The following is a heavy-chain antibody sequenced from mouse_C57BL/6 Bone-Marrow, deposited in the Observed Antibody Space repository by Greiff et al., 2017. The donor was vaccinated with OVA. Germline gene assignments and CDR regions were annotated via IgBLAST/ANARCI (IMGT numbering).Heavy chain of an antibody. D-gene: IGHD2-4*01. CDR2: IDPETGGT. CDR3: TRSPLYYDYDEGFAY. Sequence: VKLVESGAELVRPGASVTLSCKASGYTFTDYEMHWVKQTPVHGLEWIGAIDPETGGTAYNQKFKGKAILTADKSSSTAYMELRSLTSEDSAVYYCTRSPLYYDYDEGFAYWGQGTLVTVSA. V-gene: IGHV1-15*01. CDR1: GYTFTDYE. J-gene: IGHJ3*01.